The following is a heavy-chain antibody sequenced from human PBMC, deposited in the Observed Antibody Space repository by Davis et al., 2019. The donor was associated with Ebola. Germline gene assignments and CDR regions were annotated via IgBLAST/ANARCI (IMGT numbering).Heavy chain of an antibody. J-gene: IGHJ6*02. CDR1: GFTFSNYW. CDR2: ISGSGGST. V-gene: IGHV3-23*01. CDR3: AKVPGYSYYYYGMDV. Sequence: GESLKISCAASGFTFSNYWMHWVRQAPGKGLEWVSAISGSGGSTYYADSVKGRFTISRDNSKNTLYLQMNSLRAEDTAVYYCAKVPGYSYYYYGMDVWGQGTTVTVSS.